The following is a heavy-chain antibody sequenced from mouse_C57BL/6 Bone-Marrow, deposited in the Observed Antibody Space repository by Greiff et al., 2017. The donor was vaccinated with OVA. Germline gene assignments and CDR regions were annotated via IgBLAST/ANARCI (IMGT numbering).Heavy chain of an antibody. CDR2: ISDGGSYT. J-gene: IGHJ4*01. Sequence: EVQLVESGGGLVKPGGSLKLSCAASGFTFSSYAMSWVRQTPEKRLEWVATISDGGSYTYYPDNVKGRFTISRDNAKNNLYLQMSHLKSEDTAMYYCARKRVYDYADAMDYWGQGTSVTVSS. CDR1: GFTFSSYA. D-gene: IGHD2-4*01. V-gene: IGHV5-4*01. CDR3: ARKRVYDYADAMDY.